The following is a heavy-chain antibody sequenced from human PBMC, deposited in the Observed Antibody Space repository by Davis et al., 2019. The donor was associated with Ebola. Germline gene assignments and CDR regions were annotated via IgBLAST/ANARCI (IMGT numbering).Heavy chain of an antibody. J-gene: IGHJ6*02. CDR1: GYSFTAFF. V-gene: IGHV1-2*02. CDR3: GISGPVYCSETRCYRPQYYYGVDV. D-gene: IGHD2-2*01. Sequence: ASVKVSCKASGYSFTAFFIHWVRQAPGQGLEWMGWINPNNGATNYAEKFQGRVTMTRDTPLTTAYVELTSLRSNDTAVYYCGISGPVYCSETRCYRPQYYYGVDVWGQGTTVTVSS. CDR2: INPNNGAT.